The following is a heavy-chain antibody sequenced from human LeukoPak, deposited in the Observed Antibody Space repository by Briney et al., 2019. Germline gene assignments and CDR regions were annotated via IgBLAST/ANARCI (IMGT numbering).Heavy chain of an antibody. J-gene: IGHJ5*02. D-gene: IGHD3-10*01. Sequence: GRSLRLSCAASGFTFSSYGMHWVRQAPGKGLEWVAVIWYDGSNKYYADSVKGRFTISRDNSKNTLYLQMNSLRAEDTAVYYCAKEGALLWFGELLYNWFDPWGQGTLVTVSS. CDR1: GFTFSSYG. CDR2: IWYDGSNK. CDR3: AKEGALLWFGELLYNWFDP. V-gene: IGHV3-33*06.